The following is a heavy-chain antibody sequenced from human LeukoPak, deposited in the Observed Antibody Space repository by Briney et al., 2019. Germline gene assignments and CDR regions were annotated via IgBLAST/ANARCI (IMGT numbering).Heavy chain of an antibody. CDR2: INPNSGGT. CDR3: ARGGYYDSSAYVDY. Sequence: ASVKVSCKASGYTFSGYNMHWVRQAPGQGLEGMGWINPNSGGTKNTQKFQGRVTMTRDTSISTAYMELSRLRSDDTAVYYCARGGYYDSSAYVDYWGQGTLVTVSS. V-gene: IGHV1-2*02. J-gene: IGHJ4*02. CDR1: GYTFSGYN. D-gene: IGHD3-22*01.